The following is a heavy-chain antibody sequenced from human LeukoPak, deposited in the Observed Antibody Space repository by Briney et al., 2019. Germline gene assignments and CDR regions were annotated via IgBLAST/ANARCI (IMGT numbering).Heavy chain of an antibody. Sequence: PGGSLRLSCAVSGFTFSISAMTWVRQAPGKGLEWVSLINYSGASAYYADSVRGRFTISRDNSKNMLYLQMNSLRAEDTAIYYCARDIELSTWGQGTMVSV. D-gene: IGHD5-18*01. CDR2: INYSGASA. CDR3: ARDIELST. V-gene: IGHV3-23*01. J-gene: IGHJ3*01. CDR1: GFTFSISA.